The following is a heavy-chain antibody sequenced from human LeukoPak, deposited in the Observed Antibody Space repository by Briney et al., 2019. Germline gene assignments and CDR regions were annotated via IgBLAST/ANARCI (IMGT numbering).Heavy chain of an antibody. J-gene: IGHJ4*02. CDR2: INPNSGGT. CDR3: AGRPDTAVVPIFDY. Sequence: ASVKVSCKASGYTFTGCYLHWVRQAPGQGLEWMGWINPNSGGTSYAQKFQGRVTMTGDTSISTAYMELSRLSSDDTAIYFCAGRPDTAVVPIFDYWGQGTLVTVSS. CDR1: GYTFTGCY. V-gene: IGHV1-2*02. D-gene: IGHD5-18*01.